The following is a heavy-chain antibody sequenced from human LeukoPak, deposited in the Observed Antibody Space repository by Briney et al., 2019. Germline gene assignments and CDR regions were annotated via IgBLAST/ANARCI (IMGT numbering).Heavy chain of an antibody. CDR3: AKEAGYSGYDYPDY. CDR1: GFTFSSYA. J-gene: IGHJ4*02. Sequence: GGSLRLSCAASGFTFSSYAMSWVRQAPGTGLGWVSAISGSGYSTYSADSVKGRFTISRDNSKNTLYLQMNSLRAEDTAVYYCAKEAGYSGYDYPDYWGQGTLVTVSS. V-gene: IGHV3-23*01. D-gene: IGHD5-12*01. CDR2: ISGSGYST.